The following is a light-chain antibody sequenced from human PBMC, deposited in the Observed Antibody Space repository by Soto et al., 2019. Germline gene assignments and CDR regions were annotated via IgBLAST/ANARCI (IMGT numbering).Light chain of an antibody. J-gene: IGKJ4*01. V-gene: IGKV3-11*01. CDR3: QQRSTWPPRLT. CDR1: QSVSNS. Sequence: EIVLTQSPATLSLSPGERATLSCRASQSVSNSLAWYRQKPGQAPRLLIYDASNRATGIPARFSGSGSGTDFTLTISSLEPEDFAVYSCQQRSTWPPRLTFGGGTKVDIK. CDR2: DAS.